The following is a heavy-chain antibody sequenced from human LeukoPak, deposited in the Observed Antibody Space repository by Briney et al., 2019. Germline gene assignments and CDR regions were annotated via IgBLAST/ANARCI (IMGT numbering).Heavy chain of an antibody. V-gene: IGHV3-30*18. CDR2: ISYDGSNK. J-gene: IGHJ4*02. D-gene: IGHD3-22*01. CDR1: GFTFTTYG. Sequence: PGGSLRLSCAASGFTFTTYGMSWVRQAPGKGLEWVAVISYDGSNKYYADSVKGRFTISRDNSKNTLYLQMNSLRAEDTAVYYCAKDKLVYYYDSSGFGWYFDYWGQGTLVTVSS. CDR3: AKDKLVYYYDSSGFGWYFDY.